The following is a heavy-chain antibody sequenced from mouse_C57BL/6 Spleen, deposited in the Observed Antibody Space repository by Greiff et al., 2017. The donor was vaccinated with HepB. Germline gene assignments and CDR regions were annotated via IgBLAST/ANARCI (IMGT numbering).Heavy chain of an antibody. D-gene: IGHD1-1*01. V-gene: IGHV14-4*01. CDR1: GFNIKDDY. Sequence: VHVKQSGAELVRPGASVKLSCTASGFNIKDDYMHWVKQRPEQGLEWIGWIDPENGDTEYASKFQGKATITADTSSNTAYLQLSSQTSEDTAVYYCTSYGGVDYWGQGTSVTVSS. J-gene: IGHJ4*01. CDR3: TSYGGVDY. CDR2: IDPENGDT.